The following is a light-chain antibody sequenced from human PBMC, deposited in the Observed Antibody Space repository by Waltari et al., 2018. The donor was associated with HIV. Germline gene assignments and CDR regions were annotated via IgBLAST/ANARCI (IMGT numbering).Light chain of an antibody. J-gene: IGLJ2*01. Sequence: SLLTQPPSASGTPGPKVPLSCSCRISNIGSNSVFWYQQLPGAAPKLLIYPDTQRPSGVPYRFSGPKSGTSASLAISGLRSEDEAVYSCATWDDSLNGVLFGGGTNLNVL. CDR2: PDT. CDR3: ATWDDSLNGVL. V-gene: IGLV1-47*01. CDR1: ISNIGSNS.